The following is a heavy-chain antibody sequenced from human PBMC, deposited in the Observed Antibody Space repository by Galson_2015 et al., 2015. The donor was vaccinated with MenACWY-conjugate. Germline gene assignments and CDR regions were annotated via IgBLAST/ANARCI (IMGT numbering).Heavy chain of an antibody. V-gene: IGHV2-5*02. J-gene: IGHJ3*01. Sequence: PALGEPTPALTLACTFPGVSLRTSRGGGGRIRPPPGQALEGLSLLYWGGDKRYSPSLKSRLTITKDTSKNQVVLSMTNMDPVDTATYYCAHSPYCSTTSCYAARAFDVWGQGTVVTVSS. D-gene: IGHD2-2*01. CDR3: AHSPYCSTTSCYAARAFDV. CDR2: LYWGGDK. CDR1: GVSLRTSRGG.